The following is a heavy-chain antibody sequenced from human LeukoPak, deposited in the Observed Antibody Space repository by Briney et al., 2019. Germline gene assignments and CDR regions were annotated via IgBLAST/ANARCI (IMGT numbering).Heavy chain of an antibody. J-gene: IGHJ4*02. V-gene: IGHV1-24*01. CDR1: GYTLTELS. D-gene: IGHD6-13*01. Sequence: ASVKVSCKVSGYTLTELSMHWVRQAPGKGLGWMGGFDPEDGETIYAQKFQGRVTMTEDTSTDTAYMELSSLRSEDTAVYYCATETIAAAGTLYVYWGQGTLVTVSS. CDR2: FDPEDGET. CDR3: ATETIAAAGTLYVY.